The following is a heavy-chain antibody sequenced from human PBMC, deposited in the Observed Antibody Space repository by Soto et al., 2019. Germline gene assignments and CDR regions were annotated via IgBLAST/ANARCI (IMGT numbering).Heavy chain of an antibody. Sequence: QVQLVQSGAEVKKPGASVKVSCKASGYTFTSYDINWMRQATGQGLEWMGWMNPNSGHTNYAQKXQXRXRMTRNTSISTAYMELTSLRSEDTAVYYCASGMSTTWGQGTLVTVSS. V-gene: IGHV1-8*01. CDR1: GYTFTSYD. D-gene: IGHD2-2*01. CDR2: MNPNSGHT. J-gene: IGHJ5*02. CDR3: ASGMSTT.